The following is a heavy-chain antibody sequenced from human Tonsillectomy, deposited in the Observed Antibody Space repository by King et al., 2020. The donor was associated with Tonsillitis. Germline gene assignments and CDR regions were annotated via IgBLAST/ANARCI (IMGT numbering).Heavy chain of an antibody. D-gene: IGHD2-15*01. CDR2: IKQDGSEK. Sequence: QLVQSGGGLVQPGGSPRLSCAASGFSFSSYWMSWVRQAPGKGLEWVANIKQDGSEKYYVDSVEGRFTISRDNAKNSLYLQMNSLRAEDTAVYYCAREINGGKYCSGGSCYDHNWFDPWGQGTLVTVSS. J-gene: IGHJ5*02. V-gene: IGHV3-7*01. CDR1: GFSFSSYW. CDR3: AREINGGKYCSGGSCYDHNWFDP.